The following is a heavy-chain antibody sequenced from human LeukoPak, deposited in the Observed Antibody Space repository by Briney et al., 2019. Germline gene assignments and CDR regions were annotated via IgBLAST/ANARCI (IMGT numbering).Heavy chain of an antibody. CDR1: GYTFTSYY. D-gene: IGHD6-13*01. V-gene: IGHV1-46*01. Sequence: GASVKVSCKASGYTFTSYYMHWVRQAPGQGLEWMGIINPSGGSTSYAQKFQGRVTMTRDTSTSTVYMELSSLRSEDTAVYYCARDREQLVLGAHAFDIWGQGTMVTVSS. J-gene: IGHJ3*02. CDR2: INPSGGST. CDR3: ARDREQLVLGAHAFDI.